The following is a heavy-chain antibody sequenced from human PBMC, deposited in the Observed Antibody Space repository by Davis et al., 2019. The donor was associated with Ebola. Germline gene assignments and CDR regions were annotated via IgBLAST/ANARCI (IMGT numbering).Heavy chain of an antibody. Sequence: GESLKISCITSAFTFTANSMNWVRQAPGKGLEWISYISSSGGTTYYADFVQGRFTISRDNAKKSLYLQMNSLRDEDTAVYYCVRASSGSYYSVFDNWGQGSLVTVTS. CDR1: AFTFTANS. J-gene: IGHJ4*02. CDR2: ISSSGGTT. D-gene: IGHD1-26*01. CDR3: VRASSGSYYSVFDN. V-gene: IGHV3-48*02.